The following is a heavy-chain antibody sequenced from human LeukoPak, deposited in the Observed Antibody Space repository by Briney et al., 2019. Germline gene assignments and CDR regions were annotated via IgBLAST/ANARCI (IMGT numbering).Heavy chain of an antibody. Sequence: ASVKVSCKASGYTFTGYYMHWVRQAPGQGLEWMGRINPNSGGTNYAQKFQGRVTMTRNTSISTAYMELSSLRSEDTAVYYCARARRIYGSGSFYYFDYWGQGTLVTVSS. D-gene: IGHD3-10*01. V-gene: IGHV1-2*06. CDR1: GYTFTGYY. J-gene: IGHJ4*02. CDR3: ARARRIYGSGSFYYFDY. CDR2: INPNSGGT.